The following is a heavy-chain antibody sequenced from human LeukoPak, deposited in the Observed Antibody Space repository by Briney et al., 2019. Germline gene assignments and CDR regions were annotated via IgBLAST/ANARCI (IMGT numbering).Heavy chain of an antibody. J-gene: IGHJ4*02. CDR1: GFTFSSYG. D-gene: IGHD3-10*01. CDR2: ISYDGSNK. Sequence: GRSLRLSCAASGFTFSSYGMHWVRQAPGKGLEWVAVISYDGSNKYYAGSVKGRFTISRDNSKNTLYLQMNSLRAEDTAVYYCAKGTGEPYFDYWGQGTLVTVSS. CDR3: AKGTGEPYFDY. V-gene: IGHV3-30*18.